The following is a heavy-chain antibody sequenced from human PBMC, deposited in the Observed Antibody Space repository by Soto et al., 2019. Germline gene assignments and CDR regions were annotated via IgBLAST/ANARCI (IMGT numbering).Heavy chain of an antibody. V-gene: IGHV3-23*01. CDR1: GFAFRNYG. CDR2: ISGSGGST. D-gene: IGHD3-9*01. Sequence: EVQLLGSGGGLVHPGGSLRLSCAASGFAFRNYGMSWVRQAPGKGLKWVSTISGSGGSTYYADSVKGRFTISRDNSKNTLYLQMNSLRAEDTAIYYCAKDTFDVPPGFDHWGQGTLVTVSS. J-gene: IGHJ4*02. CDR3: AKDTFDVPPGFDH.